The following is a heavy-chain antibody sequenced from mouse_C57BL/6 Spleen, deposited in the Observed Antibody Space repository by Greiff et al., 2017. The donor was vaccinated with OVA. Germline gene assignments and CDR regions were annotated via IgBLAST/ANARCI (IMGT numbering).Heavy chain of an antibody. CDR3: ARSYGSSYDAMDY. D-gene: IGHD1-1*01. CDR1: GYAFSSSW. CDR2: IYPGDGDT. J-gene: IGHJ4*01. V-gene: IGHV1-82*01. Sequence: VKLQESGPELVKPGASVKISCKASGYAFSSSWMNWVKQRPGKGLEWIGRIYPGDGDTNYNGKFKGKATLTADKSSSTAYMQLSSLTSEDSAVYFCARSYGSSYDAMDYWGQGTSVTVSS.